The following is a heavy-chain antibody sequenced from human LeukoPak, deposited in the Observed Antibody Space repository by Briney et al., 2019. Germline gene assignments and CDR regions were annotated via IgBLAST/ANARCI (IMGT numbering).Heavy chain of an antibody. J-gene: IGHJ1*01. Sequence: GGSLRLSCVASGFTFTDYYMSWIRQAPGKGLEWVLYITNSGTTIYYADSVKGRFTISRDNAKNSLYLQMNSLRAEDTAVYYCARDGHYDILTGYFQDWGQGTLVTVSS. CDR2: ITNSGTTI. CDR1: GFTFTDYY. D-gene: IGHD3-9*01. V-gene: IGHV3-11*01. CDR3: ARDGHYDILTGYFQD.